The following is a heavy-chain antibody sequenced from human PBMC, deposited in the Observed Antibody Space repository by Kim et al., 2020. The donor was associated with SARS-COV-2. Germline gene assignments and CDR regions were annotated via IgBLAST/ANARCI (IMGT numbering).Heavy chain of an antibody. D-gene: IGHD3-22*01. CDR3: ARVGGYYDSSGYLYS. J-gene: IGHJ5*02. V-gene: IGHV1-69*01. Sequence: QKFQGRVTITADESTSTAYMELSSLRSEDTAVYYCARVGGYYDSSGYLYSWGQGTLVTVSS.